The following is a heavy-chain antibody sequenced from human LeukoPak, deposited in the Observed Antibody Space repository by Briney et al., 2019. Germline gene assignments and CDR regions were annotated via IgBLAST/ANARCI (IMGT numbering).Heavy chain of an antibody. J-gene: IGHJ4*02. D-gene: IGHD6-13*01. CDR3: ARGGGSIAAAGLDLDY. CDR2: IYYSGST. CDR1: GGSISSSSYY. V-gene: IGHV4-39*07. Sequence: PSETLSLTCTVSGGSISSSSYYWRWIRQPPGTGLEWIVSIYYSGSTYYNPSLKSRVTISVDTSKNQFSLKLSSVTAADTAVYYCARGGGSIAAAGLDLDYWGQGTLVTVSS.